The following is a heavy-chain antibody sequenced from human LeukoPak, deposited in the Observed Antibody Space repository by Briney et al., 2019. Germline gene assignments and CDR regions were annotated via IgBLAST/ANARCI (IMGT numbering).Heavy chain of an antibody. J-gene: IGHJ6*03. V-gene: IGHV4-39*01. CDR2: IYNSGSV. Sequence: PSETLSLTCTVSGGSISRSPYYWGWIRQSPGKGLEWIGRIYNSGSVDYNPSLRSRVTMSVDTSKNQFSLKLRSVTAADTAVYYCARQGPSAVERYYNYHMDVWGKGTTITVSS. CDR3: ARQGPSAVERYYNYHMDV. D-gene: IGHD2-2*01. CDR1: GGSISRSPYY.